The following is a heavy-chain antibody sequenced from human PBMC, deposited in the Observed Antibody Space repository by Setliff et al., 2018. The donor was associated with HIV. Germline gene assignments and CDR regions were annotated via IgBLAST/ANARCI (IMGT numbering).Heavy chain of an antibody. V-gene: IGHV4-34*01. J-gene: IGHJ5*02. CDR1: GGSFSGYY. D-gene: IGHD3-10*01. CDR2: INHSGSG. CDR3: ARVAAGTYGKGDWFDP. Sequence: PSETLSLTCALYGGSFSGYYWSWIRQPPGKGLEWIGEINHSGSGNYNPSLTSRVTISVDKSKNQFSLKLTSVTAADTAVYYCARVAAGTYGKGDWFDPWGQGTQVTVSS.